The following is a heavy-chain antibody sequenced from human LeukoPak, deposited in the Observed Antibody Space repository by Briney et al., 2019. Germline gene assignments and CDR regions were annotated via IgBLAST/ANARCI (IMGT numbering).Heavy chain of an antibody. CDR3: ARHWANWFGP. CDR1: GGSFSGYY. V-gene: IGHV4-34*01. D-gene: IGHD2-8*01. J-gene: IGHJ5*02. CDR2: INHSGST. Sequence: SETLSLTCAVYGGSFSGYYWSWIRQPPGKGLEWIGEINHSGSTNYNPSLKSRVTISVDTSKNQFSLKLSSVTAADTAAYYCARHWANWFGPWGQGTLVTVSS.